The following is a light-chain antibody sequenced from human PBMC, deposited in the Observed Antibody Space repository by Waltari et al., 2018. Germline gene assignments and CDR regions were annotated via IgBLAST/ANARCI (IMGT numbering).Light chain of an antibody. CDR2: WAS. CDR1: QSVLYSSNNKNY. J-gene: IGKJ2*01. CDR3: QQKYSTPHT. V-gene: IGKV4-1*01. Sequence: DIVMTQSPDSLAVALGERATINCKSSQSVLYSSNNKNYLAWYQQKPGQPPKLLIYWASTRTSGVPDRFSRSGSGTDFTLSITRLQAEDVAVYNCQQKYSTPHTFSHGTKLEI.